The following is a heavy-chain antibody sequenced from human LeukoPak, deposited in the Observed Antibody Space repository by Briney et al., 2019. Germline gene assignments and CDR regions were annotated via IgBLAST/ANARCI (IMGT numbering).Heavy chain of an antibody. J-gene: IGHJ3*01. CDR1: GITFRTYA. CDR2: ISGNARHT. D-gene: IGHD3-22*01. Sequence: GGSLRLSCAVSGITFRTYAVSWVRQAPGKGPEWVSTISGNARHTFYADSVRGRFTISRNNSKNTLFLQMDTLRVEDTAIYYCAKDPYYSDTDSLLNPGSFDVWGQGTMVTVSS. V-gene: IGHV3-23*01. CDR3: AKDPYYSDTDSLLNPGSFDV.